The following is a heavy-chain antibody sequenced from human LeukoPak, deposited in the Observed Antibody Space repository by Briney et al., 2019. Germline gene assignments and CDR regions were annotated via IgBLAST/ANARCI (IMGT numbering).Heavy chain of an antibody. J-gene: IGHJ4*02. V-gene: IGHV3-7*03. CDR3: AKISSVAVIDY. D-gene: IGHD6-19*01. CDR1: GFTFSSYW. Sequence: PGGSLRLSCAASGFTFSSYWMSWVRQAPGKGLEWVANIKQDGSEKYYVDSVKGRFTISRDNARNSLYLQMNSLRAEDTAVYYCAKISSVAVIDYWGQGTLVTVSS. CDR2: IKQDGSEK.